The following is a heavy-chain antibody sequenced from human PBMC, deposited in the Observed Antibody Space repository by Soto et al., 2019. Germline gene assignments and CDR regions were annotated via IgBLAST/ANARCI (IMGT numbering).Heavy chain of an antibody. CDR2: IKPDGSAT. Sequence: EVQLVESGGGLVQPGGSLRLSCAVSGFTFGSYWMNWVRLIPGKGLEWVAYIKPDGSATYYVDSVKGRFTISRDNAKNSLYLQMNSLRVEDTSVYYCTTITGTINYYWGQGTLVTVSS. J-gene: IGHJ4*02. V-gene: IGHV3-7*01. CDR1: GFTFGSYW. D-gene: IGHD1-7*01. CDR3: TTITGTINYY.